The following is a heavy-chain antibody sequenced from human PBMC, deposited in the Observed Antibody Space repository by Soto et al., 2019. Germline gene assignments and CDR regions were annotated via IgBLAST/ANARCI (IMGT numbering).Heavy chain of an antibody. Sequence: QVQLQESGPGLVKPSQTLSLTCTVSGGSISSGGYYWSWIRQHPGKGLEWIGYIYYSGSTYYNPSLKSRVTLSVDSSKNQFSLKLSSVTAADTAVYYCARAAWFGELYDYWGQGTLVTVSS. J-gene: IGHJ4*02. CDR2: IYYSGST. V-gene: IGHV4-31*03. D-gene: IGHD3-10*01. CDR1: GGSISSGGYY. CDR3: ARAAWFGELYDY.